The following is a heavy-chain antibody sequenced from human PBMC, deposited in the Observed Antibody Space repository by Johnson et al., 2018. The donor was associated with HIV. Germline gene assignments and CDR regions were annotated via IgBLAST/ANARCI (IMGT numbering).Heavy chain of an antibody. CDR2: ISYDGSNK. D-gene: IGHD7-27*01. CDR3: ALNWGAEGAFDI. V-gene: IGHV3-30-3*01. CDR1: GFTFSSYA. Sequence: QVQLVESGGGVVQPGRSLRLYCAASGFTFSSYAMHWVRQAPGKGLAWVAVISYDGSNKYYADSVKGRFTISRDNSKNTLYLQMNSLRAEDTAVYYCALNWGAEGAFDIWGQGTMVTVSS. J-gene: IGHJ3*02.